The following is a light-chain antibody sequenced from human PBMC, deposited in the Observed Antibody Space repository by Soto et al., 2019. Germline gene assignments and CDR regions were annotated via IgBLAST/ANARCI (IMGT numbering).Light chain of an antibody. CDR3: QQYGSSFSWT. CDR1: QSVTSSY. Sequence: EIVLTQSPGTLALSPGDRATLSCRASQSVTSSYLAWYQQKPGQAPRLLIYGASSRATGIPGRFSGRGSGTDFTLTISRLEPEDFAVYYCQQYGSSFSWTFGQGTKVEIK. J-gene: IGKJ1*01. V-gene: IGKV3-20*01. CDR2: GAS.